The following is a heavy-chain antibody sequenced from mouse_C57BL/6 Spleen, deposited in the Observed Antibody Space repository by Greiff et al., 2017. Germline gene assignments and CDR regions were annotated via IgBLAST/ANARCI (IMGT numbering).Heavy chain of an antibody. J-gene: IGHJ3*01. CDR1: GFSLTSYG. CDR3: AREGVYYGYDVPFAY. CDR2: IWSGGST. Sequence: VQLQQSGPGLVQPSQSLSITCTVSGFSLTSYGVHWVRQSPGKGLEWLGVIWSGGSTDYNAAFISRLSISKDNSKSQVFFKMNSLQADDTAIYXCAREGVYYGYDVPFAYWGQGTLVTVSA. V-gene: IGHV2-2*01. D-gene: IGHD2-2*01.